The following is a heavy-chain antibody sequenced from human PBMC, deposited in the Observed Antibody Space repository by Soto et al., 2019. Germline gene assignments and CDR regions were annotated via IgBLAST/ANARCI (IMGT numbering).Heavy chain of an antibody. CDR2: IYYSGST. V-gene: IGHV4-31*03. Sequence: SETLSLTCTVSGFSISSGGYYLSWIRQHPGKGLEWIGYIYYSGSTYYNPSLKSRVTISVDTSKNEFSLKLTSVTAADTAVYYCARLPDYYGSSAYYGFDYWGPGTLVTVSS. J-gene: IGHJ4*02. CDR1: GFSISSGGYY. D-gene: IGHD3-22*01. CDR3: ARLPDYYGSSAYYGFDY.